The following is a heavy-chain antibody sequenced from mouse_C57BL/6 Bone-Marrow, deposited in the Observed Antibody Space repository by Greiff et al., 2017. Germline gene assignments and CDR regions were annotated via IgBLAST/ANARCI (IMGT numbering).Heavy chain of an antibody. V-gene: IGHV14-3*01. Sequence: EVQLQQSVAELVRPGASVKLSCTASGFHIKNTYMHWVKQRPEQGLVWIVRFDPANGNTKYAPKFQGKATITADTSSNTAYLQLSSLTSEDTAIYYWARCRGLAYWGQGTLVTVSA. CDR1: GFHIKNTY. CDR2: FDPANGNT. J-gene: IGHJ3*01. CDR3: ARCRGLAY.